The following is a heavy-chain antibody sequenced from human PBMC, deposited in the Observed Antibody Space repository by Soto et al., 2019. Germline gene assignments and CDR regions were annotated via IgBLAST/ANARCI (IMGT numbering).Heavy chain of an antibody. J-gene: IGHJ2*01. Sequence: QLQLQESGSGLVKPSQTLSLTCAVSGGSISSGGYSWSWIRQPPGKGLEWMGYIYHSGSTYYNPSLKSRVTISVDRSKNQFSLKLSSVTAADTAVYYCARVVNTVTTRYFDLWGRGTLVTVSS. V-gene: IGHV4-30-2*01. CDR1: GGSISSGGYS. CDR2: IYHSGST. CDR3: ARVVNTVTTRYFDL. D-gene: IGHD4-17*01.